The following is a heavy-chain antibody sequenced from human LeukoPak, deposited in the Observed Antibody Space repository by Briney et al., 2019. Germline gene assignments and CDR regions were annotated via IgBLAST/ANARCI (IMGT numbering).Heavy chain of an antibody. CDR2: IYTSGST. J-gene: IGHJ3*02. Sequence: PSETLSLTCTVSGGSISSGSYYWTWIRQPAGKGLEYIGRIYTSGSTSYNPSLKSRVTISVDTSKNQFSLKLSSVTAAGTAVYYCARGMGIRIWGQGTMVTVSS. D-gene: IGHD7-27*01. V-gene: IGHV4-61*02. CDR3: ARGMGIRI. CDR1: GGSISSGSYY.